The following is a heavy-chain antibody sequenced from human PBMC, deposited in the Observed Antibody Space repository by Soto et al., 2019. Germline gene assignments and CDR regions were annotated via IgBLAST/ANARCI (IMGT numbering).Heavy chain of an antibody. V-gene: IGHV3-23*01. CDR2: ISGSGGST. CDR3: AKSDRDSAWVIVCTATAPSYDS. CDR1: GFTFSSYA. D-gene: IGHD3-22*01. Sequence: GGSLRLSCAASGFTFSSYAMSWVRQAPGKGLEWVSAISGSGGSTYYADAVKGRCTISRDNSKNTLYLQMNSLRAEDTAVYYWAKSDRDSAWVIVCTATAPSYDSWGQGTLVTVSS. J-gene: IGHJ4*02.